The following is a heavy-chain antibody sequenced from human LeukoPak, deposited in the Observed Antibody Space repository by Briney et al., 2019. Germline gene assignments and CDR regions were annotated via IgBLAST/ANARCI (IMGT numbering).Heavy chain of an antibody. CDR2: INAGNGNT. CDR1: GYTFTGYY. Sequence: ASVKVSCKASGYTFTGYYMHWVRQAPGQRLEWMGWINAGNGNTKYSQEFQGRVTITRDTSASTAYMELSSLRSEDMAVYYCARAPYGDYSRWFDPWGQGTLVTVSS. D-gene: IGHD4-17*01. CDR3: ARAPYGDYSRWFDP. J-gene: IGHJ5*02. V-gene: IGHV1-3*03.